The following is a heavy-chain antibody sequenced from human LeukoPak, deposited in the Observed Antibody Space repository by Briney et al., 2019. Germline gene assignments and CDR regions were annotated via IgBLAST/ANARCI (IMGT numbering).Heavy chain of an antibody. CDR2: SGSGGGT. J-gene: IGHJ4*02. V-gene: IGHV3-23*01. CDR1: GFTFSSYA. CDR3: AKTTTGYSSGRYPGWPVDY. Sequence: GGSLRLSCAASGFTFSSYAVSWVRQAPGKGLEWVSASGSGGGTYYADSVKGRFTISRDNSKNTLYLQMNILSTEDTAIYYCAKTTTGYSSGRYPGWPVDYWGQGTLVTVSS. D-gene: IGHD6-19*01.